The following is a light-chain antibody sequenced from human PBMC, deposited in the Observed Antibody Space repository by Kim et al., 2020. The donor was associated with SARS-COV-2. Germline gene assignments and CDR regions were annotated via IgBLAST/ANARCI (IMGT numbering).Light chain of an antibody. CDR1: QSVSSY. Sequence: EIVLTQSTATLSLSPGERATLSCRASQSVSSYLAWYQQKPGQAPRLLIYDASNRATGIPARFSGSGSGTDFTLTISSLEPEDFAVYYCQQRSNWPRTFGQGTKLEI. CDR3: QQRSNWPRT. CDR2: DAS. V-gene: IGKV3-11*01. J-gene: IGKJ2*02.